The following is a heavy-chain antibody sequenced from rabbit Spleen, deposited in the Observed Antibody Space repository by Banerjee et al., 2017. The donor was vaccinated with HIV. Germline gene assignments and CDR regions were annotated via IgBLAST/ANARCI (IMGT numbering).Heavy chain of an antibody. V-gene: IGHV1S45*01. CDR2: IYAGSLITT. Sequence: QEQLVESGGGLVRPEGSLKLSCKASGFSFSAKYYICWVRQDPGKGLQWIACIYAGSLITTYYATWAKGRFTISKTSSTKVTLQMTSLTAADTATYFCARDTGSSFSSYGMDLWGQGTLVTVS. CDR1: GFSFSAKYY. J-gene: IGHJ6*01. CDR3: ARDTGSSFSSYGMDL. D-gene: IGHD8-1*01.